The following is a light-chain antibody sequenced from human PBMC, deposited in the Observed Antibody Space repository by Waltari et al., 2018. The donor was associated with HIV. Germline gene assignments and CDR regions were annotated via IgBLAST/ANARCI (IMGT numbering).Light chain of an antibody. CDR3: CSYAGSSTSV. J-gene: IGLJ2*01. Sequence: QSALTQPASVSGSPGQSITIPCTGTSSDVGSYNLVPWYQQHPGKAPKLMIYEVSKRPSGVSNRFSGSKSGNTSSLTISGLQAEDEADYYCCSYAGSSTSVFGGGTKLTVL. CDR1: SSDVGSYNL. CDR2: EVS. V-gene: IGLV2-23*02.